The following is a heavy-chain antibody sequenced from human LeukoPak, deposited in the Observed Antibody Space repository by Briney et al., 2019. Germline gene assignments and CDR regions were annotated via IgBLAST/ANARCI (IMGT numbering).Heavy chain of an antibody. CDR1: GFTFSSYA. V-gene: IGHV3-30-3*02. CDR2: ISYDGSNK. D-gene: IGHD5-12*01. CDR3: AKIRGLRAPVGIDY. J-gene: IGHJ4*02. Sequence: PGGSLSLSCAASGFTFSSYAMHWVRQAPGKGLEWVAVISYDGSNKYYADSVKGRFTISRDNSKNTLYLQMNSLRAEDTAVYYCAKIRGLRAPVGIDYWGQGTLVTVSS.